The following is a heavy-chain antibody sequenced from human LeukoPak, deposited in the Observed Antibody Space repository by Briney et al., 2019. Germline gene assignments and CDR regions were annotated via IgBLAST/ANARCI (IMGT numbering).Heavy chain of an antibody. J-gene: IGHJ6*03. CDR1: GFTFSDYY. CDR2: ISSSGSTI. V-gene: IGHV3-11*04. Sequence: GGSLRLSCAASGFTFSDYYMSWIRQAPGKGLEWVSYISSSGSTIYYADSVKGRFTISRDNAKNSLYLQMNSLRAEDTAVYYCAVSGYGGYYYYYMDVWGKGTTVTISS. CDR3: AVSGYGGYYYYYMDV. D-gene: IGHD5-12*01.